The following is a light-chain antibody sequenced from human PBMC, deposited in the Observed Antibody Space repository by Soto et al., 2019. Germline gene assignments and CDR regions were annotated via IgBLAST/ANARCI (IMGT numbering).Light chain of an antibody. J-gene: IGKJ3*01. CDR1: QSVSSSY. Sequence: EIVLTQSPATLSLSPGERATLSCRASQSVSSSYLAWYQQKVGQAPRLLIYGASSRATAIPDRFSRSGSGTDFTLTISRLEPEDFAVYSCQQHRRTPGSFTFGPGTRVDVK. V-gene: IGKV3-20*01. CDR2: GAS. CDR3: QQHRRTPGSFT.